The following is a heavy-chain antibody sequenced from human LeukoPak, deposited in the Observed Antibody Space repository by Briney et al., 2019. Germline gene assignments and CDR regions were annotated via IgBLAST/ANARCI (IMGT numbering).Heavy chain of an antibody. CDR1: GYTFTSYG. D-gene: IGHD2-21*02. CDR3: ARDVVVAALPGY. V-gene: IGHV1-18*01. J-gene: IGHJ4*02. CDR2: ISAYNGNT. Sequence: ASVKVSCKASGYTFTSYGISWVRQAPGQGLEWMGWISAYNGNTKFAQKLQGRVTKTTDTSTSTAYMELRSLRSDDTAVYYCARDVVVAALPGYWGQGTLVTVSS.